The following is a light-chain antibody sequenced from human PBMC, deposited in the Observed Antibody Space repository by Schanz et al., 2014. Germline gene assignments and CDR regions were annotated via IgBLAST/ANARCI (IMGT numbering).Light chain of an antibody. CDR1: SGHSSYI. J-gene: IGLJ3*02. CDR2: LEGRGNY. V-gene: IGLV4-60*02. CDR3: DTWGSHTHWV. Sequence: QLVLTQSSSASASLGSSVKLTCTLRSGHSSYIIAWHQQQPGKAPRSLMKLEGRGNYNKGSGVPDRFSGSSSGADRYLTISSLQFEDEADHHCDTWGSHTHWVFGGGTKLTVL.